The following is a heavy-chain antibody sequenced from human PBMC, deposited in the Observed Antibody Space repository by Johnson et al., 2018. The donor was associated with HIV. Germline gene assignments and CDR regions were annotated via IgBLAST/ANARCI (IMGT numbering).Heavy chain of an antibody. V-gene: IGHV3-11*04. J-gene: IGHJ3*02. D-gene: IGHD1-1*01. Sequence: VQLVESGGGLVKPGGSLRLSCAASGFTFSDYYMSWVRQAPGKGLEWVATIIGGSGDTIYYADSVKGRFTISRDSAKNSLYLQMNSLRDEDTAVYFCARGGGWKGSFDIWGQGTMVTVSS. CDR3: ARGGGWKGSFDI. CDR1: GFTFSDYY. CDR2: IIGGSGDTI.